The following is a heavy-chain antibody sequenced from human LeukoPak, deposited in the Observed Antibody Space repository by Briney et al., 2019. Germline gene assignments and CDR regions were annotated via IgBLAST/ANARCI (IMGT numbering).Heavy chain of an antibody. J-gene: IGHJ3*02. D-gene: IGHD3-22*01. CDR2: VYTSGST. CDR3: ARKRDSSGYDAFDI. Sequence: SETLSLTCTVSGGSISSGSYYWSWIRQPAGKGLEWIGRVYTSGSTYYNPSLKSRVTISIDTSKNQFSLKLSSVTAADTAVYYCARKRDSSGYDAFDIWGQGTMVTVSS. V-gene: IGHV4-61*02. CDR1: GGSISSGSYY.